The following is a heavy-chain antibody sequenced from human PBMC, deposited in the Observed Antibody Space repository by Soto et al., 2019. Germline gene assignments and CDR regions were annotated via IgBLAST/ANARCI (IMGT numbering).Heavy chain of an antibody. CDR2: IYYSGST. CDR1: GGSINNYY. D-gene: IGHD6-19*01. V-gene: IGHV4-59*01. CDR3: ARAYSSGWYDGWEFTENWFDP. J-gene: IGHJ5*02. Sequence: SETLSLTCTVSGGSINNYYWSWIRQPPGKGLEWIGYIYYSGSTNYNPSLKGRVTISVDTSKNQFSLKLSSVTAADTAVYYCARAYSSGWYDGWEFTENWFDPWGQGTLVTVSS.